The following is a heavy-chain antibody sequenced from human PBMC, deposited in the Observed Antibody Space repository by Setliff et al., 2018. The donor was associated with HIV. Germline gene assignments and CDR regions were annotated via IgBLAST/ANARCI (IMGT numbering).Heavy chain of an antibody. CDR1: GFIFNNYE. CDR3: VREDYYDSTQTDY. Sequence: GGSLRLSCAASGFIFNNYEMNWVRQAPGKGLEWVSYISISVITMYYADSVKGRFIISRDNAKNSLSLQMNSLRAEDTAVYYCVREDYYDSTQTDYWGQGALVTVSS. D-gene: IGHD3-22*01. CDR2: ISISVITM. J-gene: IGHJ4*02. V-gene: IGHV3-48*03.